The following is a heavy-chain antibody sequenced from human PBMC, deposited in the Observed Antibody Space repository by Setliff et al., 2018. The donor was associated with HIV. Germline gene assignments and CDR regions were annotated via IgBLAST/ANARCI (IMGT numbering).Heavy chain of an antibody. V-gene: IGHV3-7*01. J-gene: IGHJ6*03. Sequence: PGGSLRLSCAASEFTFSEYWMTWVRQAPGKGLEWLANIKQDESEIYYVDSVRGRFTVSRDNARNSLYLQMNSLRAEDTAIYYCTTGDTNPIYPQYMDIWGRGTTVTVSS. CDR2: IKQDESEI. CDR3: TTGDTNPIYPQYMDI. CDR1: EFTFSEYW. D-gene: IGHD2-21*01.